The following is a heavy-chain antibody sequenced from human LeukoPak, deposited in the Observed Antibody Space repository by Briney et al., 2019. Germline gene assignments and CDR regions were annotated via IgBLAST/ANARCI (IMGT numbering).Heavy chain of an antibody. Sequence: SETLSLTCTVSGGSISSGDYYWSWIRQPPGKGLERIGYIYYSGSTYYNPSLNGRVTISVDTSKNQFSLKLSSVTAADTAVYYCAREGTYDDFLSGYSEYYFDYWGQGTLVTVSS. CDR3: AREGTYDDFLSGYSEYYFDY. CDR2: IYYSGST. CDR1: GGSISSGDYY. J-gene: IGHJ4*02. D-gene: IGHD3-3*01. V-gene: IGHV4-30-4*08.